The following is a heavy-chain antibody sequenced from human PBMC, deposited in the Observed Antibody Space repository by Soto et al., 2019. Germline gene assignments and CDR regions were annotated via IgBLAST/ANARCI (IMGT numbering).Heavy chain of an antibody. Sequence: GGSLRLSCEGSGFNFRNFNMIWVRQAPGKGLEWVSSVSGSSCYIYYADSVKGRFTVSRDNANNLVFLQMNGLRPEDTAMYYCARDLRGHYGPWGQGTMVTVSS. J-gene: IGHJ3*01. CDR3: ARDLRGHYGP. CDR2: VSGSSCYI. D-gene: IGHD4-17*01. V-gene: IGHV3-21*06. CDR1: GFNFRNFN.